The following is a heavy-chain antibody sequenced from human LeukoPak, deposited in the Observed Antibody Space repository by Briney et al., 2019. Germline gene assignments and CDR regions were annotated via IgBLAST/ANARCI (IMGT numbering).Heavy chain of an antibody. CDR2: IYTSGST. CDR3: ARGPVTMVRGVINFFDP. CDR1: GGSISSYY. V-gene: IGHV4-4*07. D-gene: IGHD3-10*01. J-gene: IGHJ5*02. Sequence: SETLSLTCTVSGGSISSYYWSWIRQPAGKGLEWIERIYTSGSTNYNPSLKSRVTMSVDTSKNQFSLKLSSVTAADTAVYYCARGPVTMVRGVINFFDPWGQGTLVTVSS.